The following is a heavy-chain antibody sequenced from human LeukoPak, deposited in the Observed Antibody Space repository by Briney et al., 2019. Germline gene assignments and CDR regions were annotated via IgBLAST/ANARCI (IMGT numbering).Heavy chain of an antibody. CDR2: IYYSGST. CDR1: GGSISSHY. J-gene: IGHJ6*03. CDR3: ARGTSTVVTPNYYYYYCMDV. V-gene: IGHV4-59*08. Sequence: PETLSLTCTVSGGSISSHYWSWIRQPPGKGLEWIGYIYYSGSTNYNPSLKSRVTISVDTSKNQFSLKLSSVTAADTAVYYCARGTSTVVTPNYYYYYCMDVWGKGTTVTVSS. D-gene: IGHD4-23*01.